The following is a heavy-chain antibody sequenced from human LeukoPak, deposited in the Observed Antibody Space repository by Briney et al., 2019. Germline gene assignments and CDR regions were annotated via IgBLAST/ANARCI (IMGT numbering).Heavy chain of an antibody. CDR2: ISGSGGST. CDR3: AKLSYDILTGYSGNAFDI. Sequence: GGSLRLSCAASGFTFSSYAMSWVRQAPGKGLEWVSAISGSGGSTYYADSVKGRFTISRDNSKNTLYLQMNSLRAEDTAVYYCAKLSYDILTGYSGNAFDIWGQGTMVTVSS. V-gene: IGHV3-23*01. J-gene: IGHJ3*02. D-gene: IGHD3-9*01. CDR1: GFTFSSYA.